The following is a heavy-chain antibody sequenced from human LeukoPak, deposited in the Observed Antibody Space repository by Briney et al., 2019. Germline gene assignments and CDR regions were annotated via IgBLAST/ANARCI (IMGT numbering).Heavy chain of an antibody. CDR1: GFTFSSYA. V-gene: IGHV3-23*01. D-gene: IGHD4-11*01. Sequence: GGSLRLPCAASGFTFSSYAMSWVRQAPGKGLEWVSAISGSGGSTYYADSVKGRFTISRDNSKNTLYLQMNSLRAEDTAVYYCARNGRRDYTLPNDAFDIWGQGTMVTVSS. CDR2: ISGSGGST. CDR3: ARNGRRDYTLPNDAFDI. J-gene: IGHJ3*02.